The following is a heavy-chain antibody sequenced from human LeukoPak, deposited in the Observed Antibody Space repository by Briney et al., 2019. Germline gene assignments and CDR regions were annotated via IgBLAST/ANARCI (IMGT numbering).Heavy chain of an antibody. D-gene: IGHD5-18*01. CDR3: ARQGRGYGTIDGFDI. J-gene: IGHJ3*02. CDR1: GGSISSGGYS. Sequence: PSQTLSLTCAVSGGSISSGGYSWSWIRQPPGKGLEWIGYIYHSGSTYYNPSLKSRVTISVDRSKNQFSLKLSSVTAADTAVYYCARQGRGYGTIDGFDIWGQGTMVTVSS. CDR2: IYHSGST. V-gene: IGHV4-30-2*01.